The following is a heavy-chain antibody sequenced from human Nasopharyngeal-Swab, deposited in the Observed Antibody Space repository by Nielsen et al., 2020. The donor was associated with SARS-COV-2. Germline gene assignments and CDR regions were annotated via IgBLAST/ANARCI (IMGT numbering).Heavy chain of an antibody. D-gene: IGHD3-16*01. V-gene: IGHV3-23*01. CDR1: GFTFSSYA. Sequence: GGSLRLSCAASGFTFSSYAMSWVRQAPGKGLEWVSAISGSGGSTYYADSVKGRFTISRDNSKNTLYLQMNSLRADDTAVYYCAKEATLGGVGDYYYMDVWGKGTTVTVFS. CDR2: ISGSGGST. J-gene: IGHJ6*03. CDR3: AKEATLGGVGDYYYMDV.